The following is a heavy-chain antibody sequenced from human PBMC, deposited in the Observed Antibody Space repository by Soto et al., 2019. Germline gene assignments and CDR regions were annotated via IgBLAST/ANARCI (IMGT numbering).Heavy chain of an antibody. D-gene: IGHD3-10*01. J-gene: IGHJ5*02. V-gene: IGHV1-69*01. Sequence: QVPLVQSGAEVKKPGSSVTVSCKASGGTFSSYAIHWVRQAPGQGLEWMGGIIPMYGPAKYAQRFQGRVTITSDESTTTGYMELTRRTSQDTAVYYCARVTSMVRGVIDNWFDPWGHGTLVTVSS. CDR2: IIPMYGPA. CDR3: ARVTSMVRGVIDNWFDP. CDR1: GGTFSSYA.